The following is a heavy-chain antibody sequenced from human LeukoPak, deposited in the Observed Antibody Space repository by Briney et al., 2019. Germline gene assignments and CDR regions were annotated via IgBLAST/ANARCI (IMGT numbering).Heavy chain of an antibody. V-gene: IGHV3-23*01. CDR1: GFIFRNYA. J-gene: IGHJ4*02. D-gene: IGHD3-9*01. CDR3: AKWGDYDILAGYYVSDF. CDR2: ITGSGDTT. Sequence: GGSLRLSCAASGFIFRNYAMSWVRQAPGRGLEWVSAITGSGDTTYYADSVKGRFTVSRDNSKNTLYVEMNTLRAEDTAVYYCAKWGDYDILAGYYVSDFWGQGTLVTVSS.